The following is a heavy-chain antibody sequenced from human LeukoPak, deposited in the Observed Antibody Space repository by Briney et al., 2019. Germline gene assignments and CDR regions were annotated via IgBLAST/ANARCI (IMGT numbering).Heavy chain of an antibody. J-gene: IGHJ4*02. Sequence: GGSLRLSCAASGFTFSSYEMNWVRQAPGKGLEWVSYITGSGTTIYYADSVKGRFTISRDNARNSLYLQMNSLRAEDTAVYYCARDRSTVATWLDYWGQGTLVTVSS. CDR1: GFTFSSYE. CDR2: ITGSGTTI. CDR3: ARDRSTVATWLDY. D-gene: IGHD4-17*01. V-gene: IGHV3-48*03.